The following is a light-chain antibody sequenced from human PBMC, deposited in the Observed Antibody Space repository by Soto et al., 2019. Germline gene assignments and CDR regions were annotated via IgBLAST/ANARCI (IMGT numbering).Light chain of an antibody. CDR2: GAS. CDR3: QQYGGSPPYT. J-gene: IGKJ2*01. CDR1: QSFNSGY. V-gene: IGKV3-20*01. Sequence: ETVLTQSPGTLSLSPGERATLSCRASQSFNSGYLAWYQQKPGQAPRLLIFGASTRATGIPDRFSGGVSGTDFTLTIRRLEPEDVAVYYCQQYGGSPPYTFGQGTKLEIK.